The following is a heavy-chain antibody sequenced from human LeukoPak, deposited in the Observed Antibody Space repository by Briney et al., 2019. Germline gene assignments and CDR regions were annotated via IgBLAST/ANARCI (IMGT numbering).Heavy chain of an antibody. CDR2: ISYDGSNK. CDR1: GLTFGNYG. V-gene: IGHV3-30*18. CDR3: AKNSGSTAL. Sequence: GGPLKLSWAPSGLTFGNYGMHWVGRAPAKGREWVSVISYDGSNKYYADSVKGRFTISRDNSKNTLYLQMNSLRAEDTAMYYCAKNSGSTALWGQGTLVTVSS. J-gene: IGHJ4*02. D-gene: IGHD1-26*01.